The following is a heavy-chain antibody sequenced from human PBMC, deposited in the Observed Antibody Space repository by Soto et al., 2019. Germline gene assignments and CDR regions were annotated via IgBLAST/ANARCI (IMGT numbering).Heavy chain of an antibody. CDR1: GGSISSGGYY. CDR2: IYYSGST. V-gene: IGHV4-31*03. CDR3: ARGRGSYRYTSFDY. J-gene: IGHJ4*02. D-gene: IGHD3-16*02. Sequence: PSETLSLTCTVSGGSISSGGYYWSWIRQHPGKGLEWIGYIYYSGSTYYNPSLKSRVTITVDTSKTQFSLKLSSVTAADTAVYYCARGRGSYRYTSFDYWGQGTLVTVSS.